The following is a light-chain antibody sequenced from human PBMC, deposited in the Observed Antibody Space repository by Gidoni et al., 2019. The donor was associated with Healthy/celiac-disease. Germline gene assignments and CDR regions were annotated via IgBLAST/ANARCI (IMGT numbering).Light chain of an antibody. Sequence: DIQLTQSPSTLSASVGDRVTITCRASQSISSWLAWYQQKPGKAPKLLIYKASSLESGVPSRFSGSGSGTEFTLTISSLQPDDFATYYCQQYNSYLLTFGGGTKVEIK. J-gene: IGKJ4*01. CDR1: QSISSW. V-gene: IGKV1-5*03. CDR2: KAS. CDR3: QQYNSYLLT.